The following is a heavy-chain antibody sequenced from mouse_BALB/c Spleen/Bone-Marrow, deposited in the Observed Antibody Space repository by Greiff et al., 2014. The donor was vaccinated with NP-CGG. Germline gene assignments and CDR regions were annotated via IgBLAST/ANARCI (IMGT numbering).Heavy chain of an antibody. CDR1: GFTFSDYY. CDR3: ARSGERYGAMDY. Sequence: EVMLVESGGGLVKPGGSLKLSRAASGFTFSDYYMYWVRQTPEKRLEWVATISDGGSYTYYPDSVKGRFTISRDNAKNNLYLQMSSLKSEDTAMYYCARSGERYGAMDYWGQGTSVTVFS. CDR2: ISDGGSYT. D-gene: IGHD1-1*02. J-gene: IGHJ4*01. V-gene: IGHV5-4*02.